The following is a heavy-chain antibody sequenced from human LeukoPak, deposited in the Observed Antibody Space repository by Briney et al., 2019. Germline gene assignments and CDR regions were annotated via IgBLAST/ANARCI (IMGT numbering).Heavy chain of an antibody. J-gene: IGHJ6*03. CDR1: GGSISSYY. CDR3: ARLITMVRRVMIYYYYMDV. CDR2: IYTSGST. D-gene: IGHD3-10*01. V-gene: IGHV4-4*07. Sequence: SETLSLTCTVSGGSISSYYWSWIRQPAGKGLEWIGRIYTSGSTNYNPSLKSRVTMSVDTSKNQFSLKLSSVTAADTAVYYCARLITMVRRVMIYYYYMDVWGKGTTVTISS.